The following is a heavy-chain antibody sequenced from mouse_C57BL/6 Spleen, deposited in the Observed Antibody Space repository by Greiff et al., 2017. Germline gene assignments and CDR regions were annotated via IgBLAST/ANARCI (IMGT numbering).Heavy chain of an antibody. CDR3: ARGLDHFDY. CDR2: ISDGGSYT. Sequence: EVQRVESGGGLVKPGGSLKLSCAASGFTFSSYAMSWVRQTPEKRLEWVATISDGGSYTYYPDNVKGRFTISRDNAKNNLYLQMSHLKSEDTAMYYCARGLDHFDYWGQGTTLTVSS. V-gene: IGHV5-4*01. CDR1: GFTFSSYA. J-gene: IGHJ2*01. D-gene: IGHD2-4*01.